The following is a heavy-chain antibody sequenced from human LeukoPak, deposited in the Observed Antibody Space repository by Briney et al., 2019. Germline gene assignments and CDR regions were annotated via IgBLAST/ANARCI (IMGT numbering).Heavy chain of an antibody. V-gene: IGHV3-21*01. J-gene: IGHJ4*02. CDR2: ISSSSSCI. CDR1: GFTFSSYS. D-gene: IGHD3-9*01. CDR3: ARGILRYFDWLSRSLDY. Sequence: GGSLRLSCAASGFTFSSYSMNWVRQAPGKGLEWVSSISSSSSCIYYADSVKGRFTISRDNAKNSLYLQMNSLRAEDTAVYYCARGILRYFDWLSRSLDYWGQGTLVTVSS.